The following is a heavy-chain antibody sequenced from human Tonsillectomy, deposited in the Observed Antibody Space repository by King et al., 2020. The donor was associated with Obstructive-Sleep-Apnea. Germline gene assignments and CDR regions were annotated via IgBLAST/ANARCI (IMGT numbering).Heavy chain of an antibody. CDR3: AKDLYSFRFGELLGDYFDY. CDR1: GFTFSSYD. CDR2: ISYDGSNK. Sequence: VQLVESGGGVVQPGRSLRLSCAASGFTFSSYDMHWVRQAPGKGLEWVAVISYDGSNKYCADSVKGRFTISRDNSKHMLYLQMNSLGADDTAVYYCAKDLYSFRFGELLGDYFDYWGQGTLVTVSS. V-gene: IGHV3-30*18. J-gene: IGHJ4*02. D-gene: IGHD3-10*01.